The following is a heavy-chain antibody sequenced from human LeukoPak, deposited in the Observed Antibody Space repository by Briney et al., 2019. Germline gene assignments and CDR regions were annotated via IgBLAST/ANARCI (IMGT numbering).Heavy chain of an antibody. CDR1: GASMSDNY. Sequence: SETLSLTCNVSGASMSDNYWSWIRQPAGRGLEWLGRISPRGNTYYNPSLNSRVTISLDTSANQFFLKLRSVTAADTAGYYCARGGHSYGTFDSWGRGALVTVSS. D-gene: IGHD1-7*01. J-gene: IGHJ4*02. CDR2: ISPRGNT. CDR3: ARGGHSYGTFDS. V-gene: IGHV4-4*07.